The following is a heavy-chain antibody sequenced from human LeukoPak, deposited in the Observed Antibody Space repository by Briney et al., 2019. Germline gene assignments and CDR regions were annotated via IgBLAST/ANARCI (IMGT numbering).Heavy chain of an antibody. Sequence: GGSLRLSCAASGFTFSGYAMSWVRQAPGKGLEWVSAIGGSGDSTYYADSVKGRFTISRDNSKNTLYLQMNSLRAEDTTVYYCAKDSRAVAGTGTYFDYWGQGTLVTVSS. J-gene: IGHJ4*02. CDR1: GFTFSGYA. V-gene: IGHV3-23*01. CDR3: AKDSRAVAGTGTYFDY. CDR2: IGGSGDST. D-gene: IGHD6-19*01.